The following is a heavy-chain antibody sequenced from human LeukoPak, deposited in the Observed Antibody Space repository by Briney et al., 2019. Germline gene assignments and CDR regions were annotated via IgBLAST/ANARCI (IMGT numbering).Heavy chain of an antibody. D-gene: IGHD3-22*01. V-gene: IGHV4-38-2*01. CDR3: ARRGYSSAFDY. J-gene: IGHJ4*02. CDR1: GYCISSGYY. Sequence: PSETLSLTCSVSGYCISSGYYWGWIRQPPRKGLEWIGSIYHSGRSYYTPSLKRRVTISVDTSKTHFSLTLSSVPAADTAVYYCARRGYSSAFDYWGQGTLVTVSS. CDR2: IYHSGRS.